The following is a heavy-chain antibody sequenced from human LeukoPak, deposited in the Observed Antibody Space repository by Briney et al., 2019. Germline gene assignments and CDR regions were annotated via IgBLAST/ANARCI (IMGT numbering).Heavy chain of an antibody. Sequence: SETLSLTCTVSGGSISSSSYYWGWIRQPPGKGLEWIGSIYYSGSTYYNPSLKSRVTISVDTSKNQFSLKLSSVTAADTAVYYCARYLRGYCSSTSCYDAFDIWGQGTMVTVSS. CDR1: GGSISSSSYY. CDR3: ARYLRGYCSSTSCYDAFDI. D-gene: IGHD2-2*01. CDR2: IYYSGST. J-gene: IGHJ3*02. V-gene: IGHV4-39*01.